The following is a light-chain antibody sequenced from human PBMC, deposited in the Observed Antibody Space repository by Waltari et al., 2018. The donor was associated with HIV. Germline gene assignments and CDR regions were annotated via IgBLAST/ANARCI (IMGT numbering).Light chain of an antibody. CDR3: AAWTDSLRGVV. Sequence: QSVLTQPPSASGTPGQRVTISCSGSSPNLGRFYVYWYQQLPGSAPKLLIYRNNQRPSGVPDRFSGSKSGTSASLAISGLRSEDEADYYCAAWTDSLRGVVFGGGTKLSVL. CDR2: RNN. J-gene: IGLJ2*01. V-gene: IGLV1-47*01. CDR1: SPNLGRFY.